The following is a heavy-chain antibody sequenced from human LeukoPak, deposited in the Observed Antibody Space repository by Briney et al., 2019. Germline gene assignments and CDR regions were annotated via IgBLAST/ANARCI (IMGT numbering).Heavy chain of an antibody. V-gene: IGHV3-15*01. D-gene: IGHD5-12*01. CDR2: IKSKTDGGTT. CDR1: GFTFSNAW. Sequence: GGSLRLSCAASGFTFSNAWMSWVRQAPGRGLEWVGRIKSKTDGGTTDYAAPVKDRFTFSRDDSKNTLYLQMNNLQTEDTAVYYCTTSLSGYDFLFDYWGQGTLVTVSS. J-gene: IGHJ4*02. CDR3: TTSLSGYDFLFDY.